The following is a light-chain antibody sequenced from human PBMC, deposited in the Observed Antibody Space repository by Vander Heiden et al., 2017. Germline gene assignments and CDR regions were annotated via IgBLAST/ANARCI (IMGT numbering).Light chain of an antibody. CDR2: QVK. CDR3: RLDAGSNILV. J-gene: IGLJ2*01. Sequence: QSALTQPPSASGSPGQSVALSCTRTSTDVGAYNLVSWYQQHPGKATKLMIYQVKKRPAGVPDRFSGSKAGNTASMTVSGLQAEDEADYYCRLDAGSNILVFGGGTKLTVL. V-gene: IGLV2-8*01. CDR1: STDVGAYNL.